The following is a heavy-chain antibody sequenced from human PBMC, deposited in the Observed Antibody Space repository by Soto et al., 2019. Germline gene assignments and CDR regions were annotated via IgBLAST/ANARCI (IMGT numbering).Heavy chain of an antibody. Sequence: QVHLVQSGAEVKKPGASVKVSCKGSGYAFTTYGITWVRQAPGQGLEWMRWISAHNGNTNYAQKLQGRVTVTRDTSTSTAYMELRSLRSDDTVVYDSARGGYGDYWGQGALVTVSS. V-gene: IGHV1-18*01. CDR3: ARGGYGDY. D-gene: IGHD1-1*01. J-gene: IGHJ4*02. CDR1: GYAFTTYG. CDR2: ISAHNGNT.